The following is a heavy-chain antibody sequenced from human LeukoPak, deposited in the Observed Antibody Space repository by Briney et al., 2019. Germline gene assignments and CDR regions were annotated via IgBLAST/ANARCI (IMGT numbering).Heavy chain of an antibody. CDR1: GFTFSSYS. V-gene: IGHV3-21*01. CDR2: ISSSSSYI. D-gene: IGHD5-12*01. CDR3: ARDREGRYDYYCYYYMDV. Sequence: GGSLRLFCAASGFTFSSYSMNWVRQAPGKGLEWVSSISSSSSYIYYADSVKGRFTISRDNAKNSLYLQMNSLRAEDTAVYYCARDREGRYDYYCYYYMDVWGKGTTVTISS. J-gene: IGHJ6*03.